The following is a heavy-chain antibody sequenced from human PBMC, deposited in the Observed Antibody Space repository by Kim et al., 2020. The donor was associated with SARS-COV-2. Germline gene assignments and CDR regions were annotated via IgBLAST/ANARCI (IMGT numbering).Heavy chain of an antibody. CDR3: ARGRSWDGAVDY. CDR1: GGSISSGSYY. V-gene: IGHV4-61*02. D-gene: IGHD6-13*01. Sequence: SETLSLTCTVSGGSISSGSYYWSWIRQPAGKGLEWIGRIYTSGSTNYNPSLKSRVTISVDTSKNQFSLKRSSVTAADTAVYYCARGRSWDGAVDYWGQGTLVTVSS. CDR2: IYTSGST. J-gene: IGHJ4*02.